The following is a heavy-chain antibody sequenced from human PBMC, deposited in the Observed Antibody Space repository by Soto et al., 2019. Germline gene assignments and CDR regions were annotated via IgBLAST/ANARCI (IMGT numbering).Heavy chain of an antibody. CDR2: ISSSSSTI. J-gene: IGHJ3*02. CDR3: AGDWVPTSSSYAFDI. CDR1: GFTFSSYS. V-gene: IGHV3-48*01. Sequence: LRLSCAASGFTFSSYSMNWVRQAPGKGLEWVSYISSSSSTIYYADSVKGRFTISRDNAKNSLYLQMNSLRAEDTAVYYCAGDWVPTSSSYAFDIWGQGTMVTVS. D-gene: IGHD6-6*01.